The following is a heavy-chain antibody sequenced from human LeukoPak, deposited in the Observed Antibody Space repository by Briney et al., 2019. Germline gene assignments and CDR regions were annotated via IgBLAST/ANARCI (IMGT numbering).Heavy chain of an antibody. D-gene: IGHD1-26*01. Sequence: SETLSLTCTVSGGSISSYYWSWIRQPAGKGLEWIGRIYTSGSTNHNPSLKSRVTMSVDTSKNQFSLKLSSVTAADTAVYYCARGARVGASAPFDYWGQGTLVTVSS. CDR2: IYTSGST. CDR3: ARGARVGASAPFDY. V-gene: IGHV4-4*07. CDR1: GGSISSYY. J-gene: IGHJ4*02.